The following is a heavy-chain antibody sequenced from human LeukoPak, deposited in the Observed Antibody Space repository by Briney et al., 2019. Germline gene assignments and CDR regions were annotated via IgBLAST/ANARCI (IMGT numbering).Heavy chain of an antibody. CDR2: ISSSSSYI. V-gene: IGHV3-21*01. D-gene: IGHD4-23*01. Sequence: PGGSLRLSCAASGFTFSSYSMSWVRQAPGKGLEWVSSISSSSSYIYYADSVKGRFTISRDNAKNSLYLQMNSLRAEDTAVYYCARDASRYGGKSRFDYWGQGTLVTVSS. J-gene: IGHJ4*02. CDR1: GFTFSSYS. CDR3: ARDASRYGGKSRFDY.